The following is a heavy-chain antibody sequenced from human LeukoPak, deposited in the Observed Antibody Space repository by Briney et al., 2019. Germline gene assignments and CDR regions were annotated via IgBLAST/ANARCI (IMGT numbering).Heavy chain of an antibody. Sequence: PSETLSLTCAVYGGSFSGYYWSWIRQPPGKGLEWIGEINNSGSTNYNPSLKSPVTISVDTSKNQFSLKLSSVTAADTAVYYCAREVVTAAFEYWGQGTLVTVSS. CDR2: INNSGST. CDR3: AREVVTAAFEY. CDR1: GGSFSGYY. J-gene: IGHJ4*02. D-gene: IGHD2-21*02. V-gene: IGHV4-34*01.